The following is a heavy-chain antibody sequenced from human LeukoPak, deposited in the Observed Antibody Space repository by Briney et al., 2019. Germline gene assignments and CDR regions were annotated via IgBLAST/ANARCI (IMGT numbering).Heavy chain of an antibody. CDR3: ARLQQYSSSSTY. Sequence: PGGSLRLSCAASGFTFSSYSMNWVRQAPGKGLEWVSSISSSSSYVYYADSVKGRFTISRDNAKNSLYLQMNSLRAEDTAVYYCARLQQYSSSSTYWGQGTLVTVSS. V-gene: IGHV3-21*01. J-gene: IGHJ4*02. CDR1: GFTFSSYS. D-gene: IGHD6-6*01. CDR2: ISSSSSYV.